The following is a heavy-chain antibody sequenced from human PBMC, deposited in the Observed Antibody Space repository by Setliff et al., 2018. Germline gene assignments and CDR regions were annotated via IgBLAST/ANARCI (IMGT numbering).Heavy chain of an antibody. D-gene: IGHD3-10*01. Sequence: GGSLRLSCAASGFTFSSYWMSWVRQAPGKGLEWVATIKQDGSEKFYVDSVKGRFTISRDNAKNTLYLHMNSLRDEDTAVYFCARDKDHIRGFDYWGRGALVTVSS. CDR1: GFTFSSYW. V-gene: IGHV3-7*03. CDR2: IKQDGSEK. CDR3: ARDKDHIRGFDY. J-gene: IGHJ4*02.